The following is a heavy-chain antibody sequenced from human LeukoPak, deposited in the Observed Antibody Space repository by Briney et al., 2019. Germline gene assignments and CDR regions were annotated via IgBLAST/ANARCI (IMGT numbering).Heavy chain of an antibody. Sequence: SETLSLTCTVSGGSISSYYWGWIRQPPGKGLEWIGSIYYSGSTYYNPSLKSRVTISVDTSKNQFSLKLSSVTAADTAVYYCARLPSSGWYRGNWFDPRGQGTLVTVSS. CDR3: ARLPSSGWYRGNWFDP. V-gene: IGHV4-39*01. D-gene: IGHD6-19*01. CDR2: IYYSGST. J-gene: IGHJ5*02. CDR1: GGSISSYY.